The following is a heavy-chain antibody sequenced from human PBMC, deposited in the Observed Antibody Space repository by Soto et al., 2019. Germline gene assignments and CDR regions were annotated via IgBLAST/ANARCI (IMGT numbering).Heavy chain of an antibody. CDR2: VNPSTGLT. CDR1: GYTFTALY. Sequence: QVQLVQSESEVRKPGASVKVSCQASGYTFTALYMNWVRQAPGQGLEWMGWVNPSTGLTKYAQKFQGRVIMTRDTSISTAYMELSGLTSDDTAVYYCTTLRLDPWGQGTLVTVSS. J-gene: IGHJ5*02. V-gene: IGHV1-2*02. D-gene: IGHD3-9*01. CDR3: TTLRLDP.